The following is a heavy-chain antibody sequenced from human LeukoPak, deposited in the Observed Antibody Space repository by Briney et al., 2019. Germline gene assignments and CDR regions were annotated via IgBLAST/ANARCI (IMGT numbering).Heavy chain of an antibody. CDR2: MNPNSGNT. CDR1: GYTFTSYD. J-gene: IGHJ6*03. CDR3: ARGGYYDFWSGYYPYYYYYYMDV. D-gene: IGHD3-3*01. V-gene: IGHV1-8*01. Sequence: GASVKVSCKASGYTFTSYDINWVRQATGQGLEWMGWMNPNSGNTGYAQKYQGRVTMTRNTSISTAYMELSSLRSEDTAVYYCARGGYYDFWSGYYPYYYYYYMDVWGKGTTVTVSS.